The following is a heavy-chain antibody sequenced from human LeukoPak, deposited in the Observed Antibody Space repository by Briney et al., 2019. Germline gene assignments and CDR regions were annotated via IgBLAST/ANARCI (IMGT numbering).Heavy chain of an antibody. J-gene: IGHJ4*02. CDR3: ARGSYVRGYSGYDPFDY. D-gene: IGHD5-12*01. Sequence: ASVKVSCKASGYTFTGYYMHWVRQAPGQGLEWMGWINPNSGGTNYAQKFQGRVTMTRDTSISTAYMELSRLRSDDTAVYCCARGSYVRGYSGYDPFDYWGQGTLVTVSS. CDR2: INPNSGGT. CDR1: GYTFTGYY. V-gene: IGHV1-2*02.